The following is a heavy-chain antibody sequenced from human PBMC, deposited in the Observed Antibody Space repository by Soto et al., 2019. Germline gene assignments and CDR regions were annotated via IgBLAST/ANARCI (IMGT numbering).Heavy chain of an antibody. CDR1: GFTFSSYS. CDR2: IGGSGDNT. J-gene: IGHJ4*02. Sequence: GGSLRLSCAASGFTFSSYSMNWVRQAPGKGLEWVSGIGGSGDNTFYADFVKGRFTISRDNSENTLYLQMNSLRAEDTAIYYCARTIKGYFWEGAYWGPGTPVNVSA. D-gene: IGHD1-1*01. CDR3: ARTIKGYFWEGAY. V-gene: IGHV3-23*01.